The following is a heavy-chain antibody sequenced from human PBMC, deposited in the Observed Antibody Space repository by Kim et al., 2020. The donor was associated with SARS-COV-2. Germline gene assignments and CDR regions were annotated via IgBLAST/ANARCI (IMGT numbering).Heavy chain of an antibody. Sequence: SETLSLTCTVSGGSISRGGYYWSWIRQHPGKGLEWIGYIYYSGSTYYNPALKSRVTISVDTSKNQFSLKLSSVTAAGTALYYCARDTTMVRGGVDYWGQGTLVTVSS. CDR2: IYYSGST. CDR1: GGSISRGGYY. CDR3: ARDTTMVRGGVDY. J-gene: IGHJ4*02. D-gene: IGHD3-10*01. V-gene: IGHV4-31*03.